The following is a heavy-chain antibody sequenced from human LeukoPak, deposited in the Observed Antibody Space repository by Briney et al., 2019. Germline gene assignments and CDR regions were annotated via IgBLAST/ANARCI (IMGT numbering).Heavy chain of an antibody. CDR3: ARDRDSSSWYRWFDP. D-gene: IGHD6-13*01. V-gene: IGHV3-53*01. CDR1: GFTFSSYE. J-gene: IGHJ5*02. Sequence: PGGSLRLSCAASGFTFSSYEMNWVRQAPGKGLEWVSVIYSGGSTYYADSVKGRFTISRDNSKNTLYLQMNSLRAEDTAVYYCARDRDSSSWYRWFDPWGQGTLVTVSS. CDR2: IYSGGST.